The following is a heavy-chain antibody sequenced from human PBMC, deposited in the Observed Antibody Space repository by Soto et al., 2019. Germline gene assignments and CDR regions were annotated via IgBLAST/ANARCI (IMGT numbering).Heavy chain of an antibody. J-gene: IGHJ5*02. Sequence: QLQLQESGPGLVKPSETLSLTCTVSGGSISSSDFYWGWLRQPPGKGLDFIGRMYYSGTTYYNPSLKNRITISVDTSTNQFSLKLISVTAADTAVYYCAVVDSTGNWFDPWGQGALVTVSS. CDR2: MYYSGTT. CDR1: GGSISSSDFY. D-gene: IGHD3-22*01. CDR3: AVVDSTGNWFDP. V-gene: IGHV4-39*01.